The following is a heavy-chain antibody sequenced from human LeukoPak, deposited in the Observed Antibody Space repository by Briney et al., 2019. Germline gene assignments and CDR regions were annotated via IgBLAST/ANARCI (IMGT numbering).Heavy chain of an antibody. Sequence: PGRSLRLSCAASGFTFSSYWMHWVRQVPGKGLVWVARINPGGSSITYADSVKGRFTISRDNAKNSLYLQMNSLRAEDTAVYYCARGADCSGGSCYPNYYYGMDVWGQGTTVTVSS. CDR1: GFTFSSYW. D-gene: IGHD2-15*01. CDR2: INPGGSSI. J-gene: IGHJ6*02. V-gene: IGHV3-74*01. CDR3: ARGADCSGGSCYPNYYYGMDV.